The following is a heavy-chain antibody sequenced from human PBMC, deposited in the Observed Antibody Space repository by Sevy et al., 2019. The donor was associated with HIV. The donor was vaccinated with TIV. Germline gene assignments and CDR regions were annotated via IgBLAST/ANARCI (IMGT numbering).Heavy chain of an antibody. CDR2: ITSSSHYI. D-gene: IGHD3-22*01. CDR1: GFTFSSYS. CDR3: ASAYDRSGYYYYGMDV. J-gene: IGHJ6*02. Sequence: RGSLRLSCAASGFTFSSYSMNWVRQAPGKGLEWVSFITSSSHYIYYADSVKGRFTISRDNAKNSLYLQMNSLRAEDTAVYYCASAYDRSGYYYYGMDVWGQGTTVTVSS. V-gene: IGHV3-21*01.